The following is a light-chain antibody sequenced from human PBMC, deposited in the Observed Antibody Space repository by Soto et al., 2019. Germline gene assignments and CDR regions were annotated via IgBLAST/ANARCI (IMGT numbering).Light chain of an antibody. Sequence: DIQMTQSPSTLSASVGDRVPITCRASQSISTWLAWYQQKPGKAPNLLIYDASSLESGVPSRFSGSGSGTAFTLTISSLQPDDFATYYCQQYKSYSTFGQGTKVDIK. CDR1: QSISTW. J-gene: IGKJ1*01. V-gene: IGKV1-5*01. CDR3: QQYKSYST. CDR2: DAS.